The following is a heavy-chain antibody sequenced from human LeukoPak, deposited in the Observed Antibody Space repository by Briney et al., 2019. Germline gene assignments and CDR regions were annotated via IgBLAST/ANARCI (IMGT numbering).Heavy chain of an antibody. D-gene: IGHD3-22*01. Sequence: GGSLTLSCAASGFTFSSYSMNWVRQAPGKGLEWVSYISSSSSTIYYADSVKGRFTISRDNAENSLYLQMNSLRAEDTAVYYCARTLGTQYYYDSSGYYPSFDYWGQGTLVTVSS. CDR2: ISSSSSTI. CDR1: GFTFSSYS. J-gene: IGHJ4*02. CDR3: ARTLGTQYYYDSSGYYPSFDY. V-gene: IGHV3-48*01.